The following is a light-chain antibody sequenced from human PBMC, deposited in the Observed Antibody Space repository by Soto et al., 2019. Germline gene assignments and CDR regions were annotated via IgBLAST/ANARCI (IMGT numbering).Light chain of an antibody. V-gene: IGLV1-47*01. CDR3: AAWDDSLSSLV. CDR2: RNN. J-gene: IGLJ2*01. Sequence: QSVLTQPPSASGTPGQRVTISCSGSSSNIGSNYVYWYHQLPGTAPKLVIFRNNQRPSGVPDRFSGSKSGTSASLAISGLRSEDAADSFCAAWDDSLSSLVFGRGTKLTVL. CDR1: SSNIGSNY.